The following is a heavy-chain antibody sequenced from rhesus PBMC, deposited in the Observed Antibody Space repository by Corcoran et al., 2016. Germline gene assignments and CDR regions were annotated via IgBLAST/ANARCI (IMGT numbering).Heavy chain of an antibody. D-gene: IGHD3-34*01. V-gene: IGHV4-122*02. CDR1: VGSLSSIYYY. Sequence: QVQLQESGPGLVKPSETLSLTCAVSVGSLSSIYYYWSWIRQAPGKGLDWVGYISYSGRTSYNPSLKSRVTISRDTSKNQFSLKLSSVTAADTAVYYGARDQQGWGANYGLDSWGQGVVVTVSS. CDR3: ARDQQGWGANYGLDS. CDR2: ISYSGRT. J-gene: IGHJ6*01.